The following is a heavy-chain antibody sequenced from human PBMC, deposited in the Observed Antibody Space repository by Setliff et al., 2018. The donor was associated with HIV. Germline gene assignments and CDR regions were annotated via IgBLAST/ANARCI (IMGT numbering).Heavy chain of an antibody. CDR2: IIPILGIA. CDR3: ARDAPGNTEAAPDY. V-gene: IGHV1-69*10. J-gene: IGHJ4*02. CDR1: GGTFSSYA. Sequence: SVKVSCKASGGTFSSYAISWVRQAPGQGLEWMGGIIPILGIANYAQKFQGRVTMTRDASINTAYMELSSLTSDDTAVYYCARDAPGNTEAAPDYWGQGSLVTVSS. D-gene: IGHD6-6*01.